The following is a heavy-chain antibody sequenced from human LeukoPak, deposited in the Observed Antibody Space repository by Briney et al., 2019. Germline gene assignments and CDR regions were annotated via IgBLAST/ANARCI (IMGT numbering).Heavy chain of an antibody. J-gene: IGHJ4*02. V-gene: IGHV1-69*05. CDR2: IIPIFGTA. D-gene: IGHD1-26*01. CDR3: ASRGSWGGNYFDY. Sequence: SVKVSCKASGGTFSSYAISWVRQAPGQGLEWMGGIIPIFGTANYTQKFQGRVTITTDESTSTAYMELSSLRSEDTAVYYCASRGSWGGNYFDYWGQGTLVTVSS. CDR1: GGTFSSYA.